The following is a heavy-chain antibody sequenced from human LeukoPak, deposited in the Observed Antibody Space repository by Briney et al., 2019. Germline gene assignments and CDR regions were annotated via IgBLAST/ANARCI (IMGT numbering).Heavy chain of an antibody. V-gene: IGHV5-51*01. J-gene: IGHJ5*02. CDR3: ARNYYGSGNGWFDP. D-gene: IGHD3-10*01. CDR2: IYPGDSDT. Sequence: GESLKISCKAFGYTFKTYWIGWVRQMPGKGLEWMGIIYPGDSDTRYSPSFQGQVTISADKSITTAYLQWSSLKASDTAMYYCARNYYGSGNGWFDPWGQGTLVTASS. CDR1: GYTFKTYW.